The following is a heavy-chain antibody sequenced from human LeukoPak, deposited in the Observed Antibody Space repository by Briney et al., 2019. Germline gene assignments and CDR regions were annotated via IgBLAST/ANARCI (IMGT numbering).Heavy chain of an antibody. V-gene: IGHV4-39*01. D-gene: IGHD3-3*01. J-gene: IGHJ4*02. CDR3: ARQGDFWSGYLGY. CDR1: GGSISSSSYY. Sequence: SETLSLTCTGSGGSISSSSYYWGWIRQPPGKGLEWIGSIYYSGSTYYNPSLKSRVTISVDTSKNQFSLKLSSVTAADTAVYYCARQGDFWSGYLGYWGQGTLVTVSS. CDR2: IYYSGST.